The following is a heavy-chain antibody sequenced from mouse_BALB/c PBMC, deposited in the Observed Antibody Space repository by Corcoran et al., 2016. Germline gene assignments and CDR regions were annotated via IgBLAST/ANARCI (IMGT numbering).Heavy chain of an antibody. CDR3: ARWGLRRGYYAMDY. CDR1: GFNIKDTY. J-gene: IGHJ4*01. V-gene: IGHV14-3*02. D-gene: IGHD3-1*01. CDR2: IDPANGNT. Sequence: EVQLQQSGAELVKPGASVKLSCTASGFNIKDTYMHWVKQRPEQGLEWIGRIDPANGNTKYDPKFQGKATITADTSSNTAYLQLSSLTSEDTAVYYCARWGLRRGYYAMDYWGQGTSVTVSS.